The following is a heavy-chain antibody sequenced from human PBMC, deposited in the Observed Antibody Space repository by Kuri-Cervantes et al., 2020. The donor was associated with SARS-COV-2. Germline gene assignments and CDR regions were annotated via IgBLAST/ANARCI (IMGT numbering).Heavy chain of an antibody. D-gene: IGHD2-15*01. V-gene: IGHV3-30-3*01. CDR1: GFTSSSYA. CDR2: ISYDGSNK. CDR3: ARDRVVEAFDI. J-gene: IGHJ3*02. Sequence: LSLTCAASGFTSSSYAMHWVRQAPGKGLEGVAVISYDGSNKYYADSVKGRFTISRDNSKNTLYLQMNSLRAEDTAVYYCARDRVVEAFDIWGQGTMVTVSS.